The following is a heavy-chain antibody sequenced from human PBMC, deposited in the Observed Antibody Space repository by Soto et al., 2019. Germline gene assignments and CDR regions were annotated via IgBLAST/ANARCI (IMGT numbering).Heavy chain of an antibody. CDR2: ISAYNGNT. CDR1: GYTFTSYG. CDR3: ARNRRITIFGVVITDWCDP. Sequence: ASVKVSCKASGYTFTSYGISWVRQAPGQGLEWMGWISAYNGNTNYAQKLQGRVTMTTDTSTSTAYMELRSLRSDDTAVSYCARNRRITIFGVVITDWCDPWGQGTLVTVSS. V-gene: IGHV1-18*01. D-gene: IGHD3-3*01. J-gene: IGHJ5*02.